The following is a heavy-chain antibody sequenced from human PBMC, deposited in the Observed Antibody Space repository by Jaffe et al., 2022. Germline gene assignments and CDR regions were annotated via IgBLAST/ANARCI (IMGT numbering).Heavy chain of an antibody. V-gene: IGHV4-61*02. CDR3: AREGREYYYNSASYLYYFDF. D-gene: IGHD3-10*01. J-gene: IGHJ4*02. CDR1: GDSISSGSYY. Sequence: QVQLQESGPGLVKPSQTLSLTCTVSGDSISSGSYYWSWIRQPAGKGLEWIGRIYTSGSTNYNPSLKSRVTMSVDTSKNQFSLKLSSVTAADTAVYYCAREGREYYYNSASYLYYFDFWGQGTLVTVSS. CDR2: IYTSGST.